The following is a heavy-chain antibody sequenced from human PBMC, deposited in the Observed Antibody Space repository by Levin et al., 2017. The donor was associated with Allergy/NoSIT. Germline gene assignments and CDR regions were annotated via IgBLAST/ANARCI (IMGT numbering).Heavy chain of an antibody. CDR1: GFTFRSDW. J-gene: IGHJ2*01. CDR3: TRVKGMGATVWGINWYFDL. CDR2: INSDGSST. D-gene: IGHD1-26*01. Sequence: GGSLRLSCAASGFTFRSDWMHWVRQAPGKGLVWVSRINSDGSSTSYADSVKGRFTISRDNAKSTLYLQMNTLRAEDTAVYFCTRVKGMGATVWGINWYFDLWGRGTLVTVSS. V-gene: IGHV3-74*01.